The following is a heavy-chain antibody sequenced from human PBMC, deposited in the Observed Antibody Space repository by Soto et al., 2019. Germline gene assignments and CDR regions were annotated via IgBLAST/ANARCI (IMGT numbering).Heavy chain of an antibody. Sequence: GESLKISCKGSGYSFTSYWISWVRQMPGKGLEWMGRIDPSDSYTNYSPSFQGHVTISADKFISTAYLQWSSLKASDTAMYYCASSPRGYCSSTSCRELGNYYGMDVWGQGT. CDR2: IDPSDSYT. V-gene: IGHV5-10-1*01. CDR3: ASSPRGYCSSTSCRELGNYYGMDV. J-gene: IGHJ6*02. D-gene: IGHD2-2*01. CDR1: GYSFTSYW.